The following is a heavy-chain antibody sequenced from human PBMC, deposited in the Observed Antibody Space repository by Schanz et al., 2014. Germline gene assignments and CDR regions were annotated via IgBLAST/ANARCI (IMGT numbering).Heavy chain of an antibody. CDR2: ISGDGGTK. D-gene: IGHD2-21*02. Sequence: EVQLLESGGCLVQPGGSLRLSCGDSGFKSRDYAMTWFRQAPGKGLEWVSSISGDGGTKYYADSVKGRFTISRDNSRNTLYMQMNSLRAEDTAVYYCAKQVAYGGDFQWGQGTLVTVSS. J-gene: IGHJ4*02. V-gene: IGHV3-23*01. CDR3: AKQVAYGGDFQ. CDR1: GFKSRDYA.